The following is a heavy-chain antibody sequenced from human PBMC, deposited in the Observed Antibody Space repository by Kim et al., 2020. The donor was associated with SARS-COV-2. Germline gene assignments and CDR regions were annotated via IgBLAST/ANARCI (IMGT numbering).Heavy chain of an antibody. CDR2: INHSGST. CDR3: ARGDIYCSGTNCHSNWFDP. Sequence: SETLSLTCVVYRGSFSGYYWSWIRQPPGKGLEWIGEINHSGSTNYNPSLKSRVTISVDTSKNQFSLKLSSVTAADTAVFYCARGDIYCSGTNCHSNWFDPWGQGTLVTVSS. J-gene: IGHJ5*02. D-gene: IGHD2-2*01. CDR1: RGSFSGYY. V-gene: IGHV4-34*01.